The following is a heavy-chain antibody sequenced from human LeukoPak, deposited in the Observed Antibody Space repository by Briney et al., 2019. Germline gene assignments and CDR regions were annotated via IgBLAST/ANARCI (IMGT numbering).Heavy chain of an antibody. Sequence: GGSLRLSCAASGFTFNSYAMSWVRQAPGKGLEWVSTISGGDNNTYYADSVKGRSTTSRDNSKNTVYLQVNSLRAEDTAVYYCAKSPYDHWGQGTLVTVSS. CDR1: GFTFNSYA. CDR3: AKSPYDH. J-gene: IGHJ4*02. CDR2: ISGGDNNT. V-gene: IGHV3-23*01.